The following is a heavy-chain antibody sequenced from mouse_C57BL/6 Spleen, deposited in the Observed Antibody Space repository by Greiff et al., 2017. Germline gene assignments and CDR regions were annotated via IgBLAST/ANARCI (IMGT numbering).Heavy chain of an antibody. Sequence: VQLQQSGAELVKPGASVKISCKASGYAFSSYWMNWVKQRPGTGLEWIGQIYPGDGDTNYNGKFKGKATLTADKSSSTAYMQLSSLTSEDSAVYFCATYGSRNYFDYWGQGTTLTVSS. D-gene: IGHD1-1*01. J-gene: IGHJ2*01. V-gene: IGHV1-80*01. CDR3: ATYGSRNYFDY. CDR2: IYPGDGDT. CDR1: GYAFSSYW.